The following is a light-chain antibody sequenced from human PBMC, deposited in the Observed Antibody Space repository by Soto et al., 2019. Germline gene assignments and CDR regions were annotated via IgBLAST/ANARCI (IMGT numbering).Light chain of an antibody. CDR3: QHYNTFPYT. CDR1: HSINSW. V-gene: IGKV1-5*03. J-gene: IGKJ2*01. CDR2: RAS. Sequence: DTQMTQSPSTLSASVGDRVTITCRASHSINSWLAWYQQKPGKAPNLLIHRASTLQSGVPSRFSGSGSGTEFTLTITSLQPDDFATYYCQHYNTFPYTFGQGTQL.